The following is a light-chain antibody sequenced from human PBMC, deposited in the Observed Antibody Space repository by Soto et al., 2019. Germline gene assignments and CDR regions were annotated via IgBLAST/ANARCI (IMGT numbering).Light chain of an antibody. CDR1: QSVSSS. CDR3: QQYNNWPPWT. Sequence: EIVMTQSPATLSLSPGERATLSCRASQSVSSSVAWYQQIPGQAPRLLIFAASTRATGVPPRFSGSGSGTEFTLPISSLQSEDFAVYYCQQYNNWPPWTFGQGTKVEIK. CDR2: AAS. V-gene: IGKV3-15*01. J-gene: IGKJ1*01.